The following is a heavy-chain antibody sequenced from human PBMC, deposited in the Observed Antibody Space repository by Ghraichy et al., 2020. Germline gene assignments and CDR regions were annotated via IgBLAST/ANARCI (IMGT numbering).Heavy chain of an antibody. J-gene: IGHJ4*02. V-gene: IGHV1-2*02. CDR3: ARALSMVKLDF. CDR1: GYTFTGYH. D-gene: IGHD2-8*01. CDR2: MDPNSDGK. Sequence: ASVKVSCKASGYTFTGYHVHWVRQAPGQGLEWMGWMDPNSDGKNYAQKFQGRVSMTSDTSISTAYVELSGLRSDDTAVYYCARALSMVKLDFWAQGTLVTVFS.